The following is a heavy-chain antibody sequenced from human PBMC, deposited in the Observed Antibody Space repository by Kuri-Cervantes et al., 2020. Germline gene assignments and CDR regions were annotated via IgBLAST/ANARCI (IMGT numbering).Heavy chain of an antibody. CDR1: GFTFSSYG. CDR3: ARGLTIRGVSNY. Sequence: GGSLRLSCAASGFTFSSYGMHWVRQAPGKGLEWVAVISYDGSNKYYADSVKGRFTISRDNSKNTLYLQMNSLRAEDTAVYYCARGLTIRGVSNYWGQGTLVTVSS. D-gene: IGHD3-10*01. V-gene: IGHV3-30*03. CDR2: ISYDGSNK. J-gene: IGHJ4*02.